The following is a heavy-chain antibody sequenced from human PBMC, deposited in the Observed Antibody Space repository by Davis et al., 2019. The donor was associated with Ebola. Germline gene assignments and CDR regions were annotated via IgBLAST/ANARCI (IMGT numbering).Heavy chain of an antibody. CDR1: GFTFSSYG. Sequence: GESLKISCAAPGFTFSSYGMHWVRQAPGKGLEWVAVIWYDGSNKYYADPVKGRFTISRDNSKNTLYLQMNSLRAEDTAVYYCARGGGDPGDYWGQGTLVTVSS. CDR3: ARGGGDPGDY. V-gene: IGHV3-33*01. CDR2: IWYDGSNK. D-gene: IGHD2-21*02. J-gene: IGHJ4*02.